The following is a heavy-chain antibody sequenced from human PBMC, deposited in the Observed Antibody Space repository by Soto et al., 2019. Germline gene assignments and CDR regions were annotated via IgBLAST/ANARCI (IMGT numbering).Heavy chain of an antibody. Sequence: QLQLQESGPGLVKPSETLSLTCTVSGGSISSSSYYWGWIRQPPGKGLEWIGSIYYSGSTYYNPSLKSRVTISVDTSKNQFSLKPSSVTAADTAVYYCARSPFRVRWFDPWGQGTLVTVSS. V-gene: IGHV4-39*01. CDR1: GGSISSSSYY. CDR3: ARSPFRVRWFDP. D-gene: IGHD2-2*01. CDR2: IYYSGST. J-gene: IGHJ5*02.